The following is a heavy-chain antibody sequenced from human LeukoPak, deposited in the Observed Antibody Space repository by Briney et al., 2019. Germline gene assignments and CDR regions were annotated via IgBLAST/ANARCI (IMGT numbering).Heavy chain of an antibody. V-gene: IGHV5-51*01. D-gene: IGHD3-9*01. J-gene: IGHJ4*02. CDR3: ARHSLDYDILTGYYYFPFDY. CDR2: IYPGDSDT. CDR1: GYTFTRSW. Sequence: KAGESLKISCQGSGYTFTRSWIVWVRQMSGKGLEWMGIIYPGDSDTRYSPSFQGQVTISADKSISTAYLQWSSLKASDTAMYYCARHSLDYDILTGYYYFPFDYWGQGTLVTVSS.